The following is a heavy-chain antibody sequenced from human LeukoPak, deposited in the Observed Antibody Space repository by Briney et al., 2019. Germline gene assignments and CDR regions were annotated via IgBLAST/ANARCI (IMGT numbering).Heavy chain of an antibody. Sequence: SQTLSLTRTVSGGSISSYYLSWIRQPPGTGLEWIGDIYYSGSTNYNPSLKSRVTISVDTSKNQFSLKLSSVTAADTAVYYCARDLYGSGNGYWGQGTLVTVSS. CDR1: GGSISSYY. D-gene: IGHD3-10*01. CDR3: ARDLYGSGNGY. V-gene: IGHV4-59*01. CDR2: IYYSGST. J-gene: IGHJ4*02.